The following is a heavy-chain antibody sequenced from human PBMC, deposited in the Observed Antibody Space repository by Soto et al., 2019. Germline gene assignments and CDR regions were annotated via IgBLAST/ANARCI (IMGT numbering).Heavy chain of an antibody. CDR2: FDPEDGET. Sequence: ASVKVSCKVSGYTLTELSMHWVRQAPGKGPEWMGGFDPEDGETIYAQKFQGRVTMTEDTSTDTAYMELSSLRSEDTAVYYCASPVRIAAGFDPWGQGTLVTVSS. V-gene: IGHV1-24*01. CDR1: GYTLTELS. CDR3: ASPVRIAAGFDP. D-gene: IGHD6-13*01. J-gene: IGHJ5*02.